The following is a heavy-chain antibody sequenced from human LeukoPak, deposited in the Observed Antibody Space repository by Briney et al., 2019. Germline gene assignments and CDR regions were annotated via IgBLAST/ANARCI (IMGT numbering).Heavy chain of an antibody. D-gene: IGHD2-2*01. V-gene: IGHV4-38-2*02. CDR1: GYSISSGYY. CDR2: IYHSGST. Sequence: SETLSLTCTVSGYSISSGYYWGWIRQPPGKGLEWIGSIYHSGSTYYNPSLKSRVTISVDTSKNQFSLKLNSVTAADTALYYCARGDCSSTICYSPMDVWGKGTTVTVSS. J-gene: IGHJ6*03. CDR3: ARGDCSSTICYSPMDV.